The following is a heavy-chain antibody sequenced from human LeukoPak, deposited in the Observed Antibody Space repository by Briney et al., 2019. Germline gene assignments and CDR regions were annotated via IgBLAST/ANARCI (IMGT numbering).Heavy chain of an antibody. V-gene: IGHV4-59*01. D-gene: IGHD6-19*01. CDR3: ARATGYSSGWYQVDY. J-gene: IGHJ4*02. CDR2: IYYSGST. Sequence: SETLSLTCTVSGGSISSYYWSWIRQPPGKGLEWIGYIYYSGSTNYNPSLNSRVTISVDTSKNQFSLKLSSVTAADTAVYYCARATGYSSGWYQVDYWGQGTLVTVSS. CDR1: GGSISSYY.